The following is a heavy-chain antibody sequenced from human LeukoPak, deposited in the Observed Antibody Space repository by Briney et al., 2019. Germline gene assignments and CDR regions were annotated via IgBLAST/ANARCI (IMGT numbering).Heavy chain of an antibody. Sequence: PGGSLRLSCAASGFTFSSYSMNWVRQAPGKGLEWVSSISSSSSYIYYADSVKGRCTISRDNAKNSLYLQMNSLRAEDTAVYYCAREHILTGFDYWGQGTLVTVSS. CDR1: GFTFSSYS. V-gene: IGHV3-21*01. J-gene: IGHJ4*02. CDR2: ISSSSSYI. CDR3: AREHILTGFDY. D-gene: IGHD3-9*01.